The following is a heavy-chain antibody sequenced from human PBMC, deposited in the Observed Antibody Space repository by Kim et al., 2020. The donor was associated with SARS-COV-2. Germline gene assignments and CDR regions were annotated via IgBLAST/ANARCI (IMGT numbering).Heavy chain of an antibody. CDR1: GFTFSSYW. CDR3: ARQTLVVHHSEAFDI. V-gene: IGHV3-7*03. J-gene: IGHJ3*02. Sequence: GGSLRLSCAASGFTFSSYWMSWVRQAPGKGLEWVANIKQDGSEKYYVDSVKGRFTISRDNAKNSLYLQMNSLRAEDTAVYYCARQTLVVHHSEAFDIWGQGTMVTVSS. CDR2: IKQDGSEK. D-gene: IGHD2-15*01.